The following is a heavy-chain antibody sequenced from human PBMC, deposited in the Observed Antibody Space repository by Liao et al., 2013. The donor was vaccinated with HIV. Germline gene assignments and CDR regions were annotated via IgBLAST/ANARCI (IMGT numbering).Heavy chain of an antibody. CDR1: GGSFSGYY. V-gene: IGHV4-34*01. D-gene: IGHD3-16*01. J-gene: IGHJ4*02. Sequence: QVQLQQWGAGLLKPSETLSLTCAVYGGSFSGYYWSWIRQPPGKGLEWIGEINHTGSTNYNPSLKSRATISVDTSKSQFSLKLSSVTAADTAVYYCARGFRLRLGLVDYWGQGTLVTVSS. CDR3: ARGFRLRLGLVDY. CDR2: INHTGST.